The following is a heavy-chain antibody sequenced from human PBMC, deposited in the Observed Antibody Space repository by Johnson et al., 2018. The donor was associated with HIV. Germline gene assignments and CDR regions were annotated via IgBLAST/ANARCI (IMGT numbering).Heavy chain of an antibody. J-gene: IGHJ3*02. D-gene: IGHD4-17*01. Sequence: VQLVESGGGLVQPGGSLRLSCAASGFTFSSYAMTWIRQAPGKGLEWLSFISSSGDIIRYADSVKGRFTISRDNAKNSLILQMNSLRDEDTAVYYCARRTVTALFDIWGQGTLVTVSS. CDR1: GFTFSSYA. CDR3: ARRTVTALFDI. V-gene: IGHV3-48*02. CDR2: ISSSGDII.